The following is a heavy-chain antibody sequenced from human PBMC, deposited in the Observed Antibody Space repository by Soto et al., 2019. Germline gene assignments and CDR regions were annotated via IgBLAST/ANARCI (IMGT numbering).Heavy chain of an antibody. V-gene: IGHV3-23*01. CDR3: ARGEQLGPSPIYYFDY. CDR1: GFSFASFA. CDR2: ISGSDGKT. Sequence: PGGSLRLSCTTSGFSFASFAMTWVRQPPGQGLEWVATISGSDGKTYYADSVKGRFSISRDTSRNTLYLQMNSLRADDTAIYYCARGEQLGPSPIYYFDYWGQGTLVTVSS. J-gene: IGHJ4*02. D-gene: IGHD6-6*01.